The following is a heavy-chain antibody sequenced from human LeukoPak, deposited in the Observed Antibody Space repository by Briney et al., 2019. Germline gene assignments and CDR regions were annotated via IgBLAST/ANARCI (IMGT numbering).Heavy chain of an antibody. J-gene: IGHJ4*02. CDR3: AKDLGRYRNNYFDY. Sequence: GRSLRLSCAASGFTFSNYGMHWVRQAPGKGLEWVAVISYDGSNKYFADSVKGRFTISRDNSKNTLYLQMNSLRAEDTAVYYCAKDLGRYRNNYFDYWGQGTLVTVSS. V-gene: IGHV3-30*18. CDR1: GFTFSNYG. CDR2: ISYDGSNK. D-gene: IGHD1-26*01.